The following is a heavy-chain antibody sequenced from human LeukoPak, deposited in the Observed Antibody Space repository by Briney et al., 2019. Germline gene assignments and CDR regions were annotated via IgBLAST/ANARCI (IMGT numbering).Heavy chain of an antibody. Sequence: SETLSLTCTVSGGSISSYYWSWIRQPPGKGLEWIGYIYYSGSTNYNPSLKSRVTISVDTSKNQFSLKLNSVTAADTAVYYCARGRTVAGDFDYWGQGTLVTVSS. V-gene: IGHV4-59*12. J-gene: IGHJ4*02. CDR1: GGSISSYY. D-gene: IGHD4-23*01. CDR2: IYYSGST. CDR3: ARGRTVAGDFDY.